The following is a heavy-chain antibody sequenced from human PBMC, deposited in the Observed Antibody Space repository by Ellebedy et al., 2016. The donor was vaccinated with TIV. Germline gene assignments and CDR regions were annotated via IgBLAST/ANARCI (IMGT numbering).Heavy chain of an antibody. V-gene: IGHV5-10-1*01. CDR3: ARRYYGSGSTVRLMFDP. CDR2: IDPSDTYT. Sequence: GESLKISCKGSGYSFTSYWISWVRQMPGKGLEWMGRIDPSDTYTNYSPSFQGHVTISADKSIRTAYLQWSSLKASDTAMYYCARRYYGSGSTVRLMFDPWGQGTLVTVSS. CDR1: GYSFTSYW. D-gene: IGHD3-10*01. J-gene: IGHJ5*02.